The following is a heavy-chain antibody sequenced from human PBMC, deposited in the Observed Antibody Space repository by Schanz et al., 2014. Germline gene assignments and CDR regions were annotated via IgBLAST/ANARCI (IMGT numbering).Heavy chain of an antibody. CDR3: ARGRARQLVHWFDP. Sequence: EVQLVESGGGLIQPGGSLRLSCAASGFTVSSNYMSWVRQAPGKGLEWVSAITDSGGSTYYADSVRGRFTISRDDSKNTLYLQMNSLRAEDTAVYYCARGRARQLVHWFDPWGQGTLVTVSS. CDR2: TDSGGST. V-gene: IGHV3-53*01. J-gene: IGHJ5*02. CDR1: GFTVSSNY. D-gene: IGHD6-13*01.